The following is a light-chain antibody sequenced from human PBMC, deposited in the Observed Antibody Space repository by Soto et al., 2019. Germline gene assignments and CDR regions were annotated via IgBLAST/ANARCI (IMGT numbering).Light chain of an antibody. CDR2: EGS. V-gene: IGLV2-23*01. J-gene: IGLJ2*01. CDR3: CSYAGSRTYVV. Sequence: QSVLTQPASVSGSPGQSITISCTGSSSDVGGYNLVSWYQQHPGKAPKLIIYEGSKRPSGVSNRFSGSKSGNTASLTISVLQAEDEADYYCCSYAGSRTYVVFGGGTKLTVL. CDR1: SSDVGGYNL.